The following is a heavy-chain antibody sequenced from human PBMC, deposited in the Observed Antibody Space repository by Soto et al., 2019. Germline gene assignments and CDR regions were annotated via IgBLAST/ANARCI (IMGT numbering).Heavy chain of an antibody. CDR3: ARNRSGYSYPLSFDY. CDR2: IYHSGST. CDR1: GGSIRSGGYS. J-gene: IGHJ4*02. V-gene: IGHV4-30-2*01. Sequence: QLQLQESGSGLVKPSQTLSLTCAVSGGSIRSGGYSWSWIRQPPGKGLEWIGYIYHSGSTYYNPSLKGRVTISVDRSKNQFSRKLSSVTAADMAVYYCARNRSGYSYPLSFDYWCQGPLVTVSS. D-gene: IGHD5-18*01.